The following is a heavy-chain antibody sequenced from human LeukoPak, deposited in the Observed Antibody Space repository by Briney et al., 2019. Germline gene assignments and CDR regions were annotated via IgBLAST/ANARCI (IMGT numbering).Heavy chain of an antibody. CDR1: VYTFTSYY. D-gene: IGHD4-17*01. J-gene: IGHJ4*02. CDR2: INPSGGST. CDR3: ARLLTTVTTIDFDY. Sequence: ASVKVSCKASVYTFTSYYMHWVRQAPGQGLEWMGIINPSGGSTSYAQKFQGRLTMTREPSTSTVYMELSSLRSEATAVYYCARLLTTVTTIDFDYWGQGTLVTVSS. V-gene: IGHV1-46*01.